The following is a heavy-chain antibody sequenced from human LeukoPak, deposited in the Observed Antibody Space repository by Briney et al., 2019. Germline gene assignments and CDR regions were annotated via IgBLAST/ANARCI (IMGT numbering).Heavy chain of an antibody. CDR3: ARVVVAPGAGTSYYYYYGMGV. CDR2: TYYRSKWYN. Sequence: SQTLSLPCAISGDSVSSNSAAWNWIRQSPSRGLEWLGRTYYRSKWYNDYAVSVKSRITINPDTSKNQFPLQLNSVTPEDTAVYYCARVVVAPGAGTSYYYYYGMGVWGQGTTVTASS. V-gene: IGHV6-1*01. CDR1: GDSVSSNSAA. J-gene: IGHJ6*02. D-gene: IGHD6-19*01.